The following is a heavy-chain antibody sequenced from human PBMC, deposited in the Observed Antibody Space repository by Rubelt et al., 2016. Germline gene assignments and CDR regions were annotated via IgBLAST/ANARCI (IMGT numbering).Heavy chain of an antibody. D-gene: IGHD2-2*01. CDR1: GGSFSGYY. Sequence: QVQLQESGPGLVKPSETLSLTCAVYGGSFSGYYWSWIRQPPGKGLEWIGEINHSGSTNYNPSLKSRVTISVDTSKNQFSLKLSSVAAADTAVYYCASRGGRNVVNDYWGQGTLVTVSS. V-gene: IGHV4-34*10. J-gene: IGHJ4*02. CDR2: INHSGST. CDR3: ASRGGRNVVNDY.